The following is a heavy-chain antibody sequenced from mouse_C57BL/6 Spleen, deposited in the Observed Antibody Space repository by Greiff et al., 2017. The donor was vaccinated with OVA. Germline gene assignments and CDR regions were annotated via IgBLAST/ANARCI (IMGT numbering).Heavy chain of an antibody. CDR3: TTSGSSSSWFAY. V-gene: IGHV14-4*01. J-gene: IGHJ3*01. CDR2: IDPENGDT. Sequence: VQLKQSGAELVRPGASVKLSCTASGFNIKDDYMHWVKQRPEQGLEWIGWIDPENGDTEYASKFQGKATITADTSSNTAYLQLSSLTSEDTAVDYCTTSGSSSSWFAYWGQGTLVTVSA. CDR1: GFNIKDDY. D-gene: IGHD1-1*01.